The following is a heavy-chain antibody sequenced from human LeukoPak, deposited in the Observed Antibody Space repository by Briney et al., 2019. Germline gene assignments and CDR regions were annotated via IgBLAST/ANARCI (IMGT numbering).Heavy chain of an antibody. D-gene: IGHD6-6*01. CDR1: GYTFTSYG. CDR2: ISAYNGNT. V-gene: IGHV1-18*01. CDR3: ARESTLSCSSSSFDY. J-gene: IGHJ4*02. Sequence: ASVKVSCKASGYTFTSYGISWVRQAPGQGLERMGWISAYNGNTNYAQKLQGRVTMTTTTSTSTACMELRRLRSDDTAGYYCARESTLSCSSSSFDYWGQGTLVTVSS.